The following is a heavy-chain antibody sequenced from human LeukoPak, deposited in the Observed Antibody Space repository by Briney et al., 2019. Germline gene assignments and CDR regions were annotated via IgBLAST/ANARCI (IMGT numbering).Heavy chain of an antibody. J-gene: IGHJ4*02. Sequence: ASETLSLTCTVSGYSISSGYYWGWIRQPPGKGLEWIGSIYHSGSTYYNPSLKSRVTISVDTSKNQFSLKLSSVTAADTAVYYCARETRGSYPINDYWGQGTLVTVSS. CDR1: GYSISSGYY. CDR2: IYHSGST. CDR3: ARETRGSYPINDY. V-gene: IGHV4-38-2*02. D-gene: IGHD1-26*01.